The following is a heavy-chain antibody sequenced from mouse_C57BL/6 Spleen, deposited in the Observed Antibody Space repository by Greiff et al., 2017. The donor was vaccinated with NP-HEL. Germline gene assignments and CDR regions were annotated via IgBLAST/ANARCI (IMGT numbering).Heavy chain of an antibody. CDR3: ARGDYGSSSGFAY. Sequence: DVQLQESGPVLVKPGASVQMSCKASGYTFTDYYMNWVKQSHGKSLEWIGVINPYNGGTSYNQKFKGKATLTVDKSSSTAYMELNSLTSEDSAVYYCARGDYGSSSGFAYWGQGTLVTVSA. D-gene: IGHD1-1*01. CDR2: INPYNGGT. CDR1: GYTFTDYY. V-gene: IGHV1-19*01. J-gene: IGHJ3*01.